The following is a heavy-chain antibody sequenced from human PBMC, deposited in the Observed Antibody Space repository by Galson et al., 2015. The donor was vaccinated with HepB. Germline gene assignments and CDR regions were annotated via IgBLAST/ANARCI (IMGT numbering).Heavy chain of an antibody. CDR2: ISWNSGSI. CDR3: AKDGDYGDENFDY. CDR1: GFTFDDYA. J-gene: IGHJ4*02. Sequence: SLRLSCAASGFTFDDYAMHWVRQAPGKGLEWVSGISWNSGSIGYADSVKGRFTISRDNAKNSLYLQMNSLRAEDTALYYCAKDGDYGDENFDYWGQGTLVTVSS. V-gene: IGHV3-9*01. D-gene: IGHD4-17*01.